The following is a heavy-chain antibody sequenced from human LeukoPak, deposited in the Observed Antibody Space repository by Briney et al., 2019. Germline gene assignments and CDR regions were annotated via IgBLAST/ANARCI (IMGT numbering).Heavy chain of an antibody. J-gene: IGHJ4*02. D-gene: IGHD5-18*01. CDR1: GFTFDDYA. Sequence: GGSLRLSCAASGFTFDDYAMHWVRQAPGKGLEWVSGISWNSGSIGYADSVKGRFTISRDNAKNSLYLQMNSLRAEDTAVYYCARGEDTAIDYWGQGTLVTVSS. CDR3: ARGEDTAIDY. V-gene: IGHV3-9*01. CDR2: ISWNSGSI.